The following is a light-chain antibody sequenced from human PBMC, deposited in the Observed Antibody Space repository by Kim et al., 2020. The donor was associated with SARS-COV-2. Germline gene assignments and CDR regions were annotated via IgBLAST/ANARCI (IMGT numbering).Light chain of an antibody. V-gene: IGKV1-9*01. CDR1: QGVSSY. Sequence: DIQLTQSPSFLSASVGDRVTITCRASQGVSSYLAWYQQKPGKAPKLLISAASSLQSGVPSRFGGSGSGTEFTLTIRSPQPEDFASYYCQQLHSYPRTFGGGTKVDIK. J-gene: IGKJ4*01. CDR2: AAS. CDR3: QQLHSYPRT.